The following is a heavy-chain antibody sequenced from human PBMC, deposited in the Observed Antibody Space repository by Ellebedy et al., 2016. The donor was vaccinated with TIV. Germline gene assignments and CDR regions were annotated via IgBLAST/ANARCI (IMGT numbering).Heavy chain of an antibody. D-gene: IGHD6-6*01. CDR1: GYTFTNYY. CDR3: AREDLLPSSSSHYYGIDV. CDR2: IEPSGGTT. Sequence: AASVKVSCKASGYTFTNYYMHWVRQAPGQGLEWMGIIEPSGGTTNYAQKFQGRVTVTRDTSTSTVYMELRSLRSEDTAVYYCAREDLLPSSSSHYYGIDVWGQGTTVTVSS. V-gene: IGHV1-46*01. J-gene: IGHJ6*02.